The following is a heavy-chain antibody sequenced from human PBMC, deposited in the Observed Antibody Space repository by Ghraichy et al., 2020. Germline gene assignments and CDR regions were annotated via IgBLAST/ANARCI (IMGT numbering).Heavy chain of an antibody. CDR1: GFTFSSYA. Sequence: GESLNISCAASGFTFSSYAMSWVRQAPGKGLEWVSAISGSGGSTYYVDSVKGRFTISRDNSKNTLYLQMNSLRAEDTAVYYCAKGGIKRGGYNWWALQFDYWGQGTLVTVSS. CDR2: ISGSGGST. D-gene: IGHD5-24*01. CDR3: AKGGIKRGGYNWWALQFDY. V-gene: IGHV3-23*01. J-gene: IGHJ4*02.